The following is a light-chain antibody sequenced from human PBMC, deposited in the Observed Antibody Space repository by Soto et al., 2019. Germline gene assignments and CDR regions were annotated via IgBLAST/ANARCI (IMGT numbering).Light chain of an antibody. J-gene: IGLJ2*01. V-gene: IGLV2-14*03. CDR1: SSDVGGYNY. Sequence: QSVLTQPASLSGSPGQSTTISCTGTSSDVGGYNYVSWYQQHPGKAPRLMIYGVSNRPLGVSYRFSGSKSGNTASLTISGLQSEDEADYYCNSYASVNSPVLFGGGTQLTVL. CDR2: GVS. CDR3: NSYASVNSPVL.